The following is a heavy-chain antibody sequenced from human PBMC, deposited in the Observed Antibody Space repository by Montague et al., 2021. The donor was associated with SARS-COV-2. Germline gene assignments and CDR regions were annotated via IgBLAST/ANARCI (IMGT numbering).Heavy chain of an antibody. V-gene: IGHV4-39*02. CDR3: ARHKDVSGWYEDAFVV. Sequence: SETLSLTCSVSGGSISSSNYYWGWIRQPPGKGLEWIGSIYYGGSTYYNPSLKSRFTIPVDSSKNHFSLNLTSVTAADTAVYYCARHKDVSGWYEDAFVVWGPGTTVIVSS. CDR2: IYYGGST. J-gene: IGHJ3*01. CDR1: GGSISSSNYY. D-gene: IGHD6-19*01.